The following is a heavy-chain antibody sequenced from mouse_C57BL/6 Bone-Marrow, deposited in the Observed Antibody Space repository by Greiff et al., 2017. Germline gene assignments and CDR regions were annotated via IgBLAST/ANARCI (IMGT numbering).Heavy chain of an antibody. CDR2: ISYDGSN. CDR1: GYSITSGYY. D-gene: IGHD2-3*01. CDR3: ARADGYYSYYAMDY. V-gene: IGHV3-6*01. Sequence: EVHLVESGPGLVKPSQSLSLTCSVTGYSITSGYYWNWIRQFPGNKLEWMGYISYDGSNNYNPSLKNRISITRDTSKNQFFLKLNSVTTEDTATYYCARADGYYSYYAMDYWGQGTSVTVSS. J-gene: IGHJ4*01.